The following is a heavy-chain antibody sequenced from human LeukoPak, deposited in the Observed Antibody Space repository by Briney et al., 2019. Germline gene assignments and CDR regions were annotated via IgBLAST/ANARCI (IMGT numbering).Heavy chain of an antibody. CDR3: ARAPTTVVRNNWFDP. J-gene: IGHJ5*02. V-gene: IGHV1-2*06. CDR2: INPNSGGT. D-gene: IGHD4-23*01. Sequence: ASVKVSCKASGYTFTGYYMHWVRQAPGQGLEWMGRINPNSGGTNYAQKFQGRVTMTRDTSISTAYMELSRLRSEDTAVYYCARAPTTVVRNNWFDPWGQGTLVTVSS. CDR1: GYTFTGYY.